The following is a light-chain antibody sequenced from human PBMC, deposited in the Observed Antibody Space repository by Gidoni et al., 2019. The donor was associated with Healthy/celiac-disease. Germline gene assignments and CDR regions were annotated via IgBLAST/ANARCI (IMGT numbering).Light chain of an antibody. V-gene: IGLV1-44*01. CDR3: AAWDDSLNGRYV. J-gene: IGLJ1*01. Sequence: QSVLPQPPSASGTPGPRVTISCSGSSSNIGSNTVNWYQQLPGTATKLLIYSNNQRPSGVPDRVSGSKSGTSASLAISGLQSEDEADYYCAAWDDSLNGRYVFGTGTKVTVL. CDR1: SSNIGSNT. CDR2: SNN.